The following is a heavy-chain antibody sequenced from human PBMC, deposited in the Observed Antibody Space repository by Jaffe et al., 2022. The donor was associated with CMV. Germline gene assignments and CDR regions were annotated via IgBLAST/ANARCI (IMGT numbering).Heavy chain of an antibody. CDR1: GFTFDDYT. CDR2: ISWDGGST. Sequence: EVQLVESGGVVVQPGGSLRLSCAASGFTFDDYTMHWVRQAPGKGLEWVSLISWDGGSTYYADSVKGRFTISRDNSKNSLYLQMNSLRTEDTALYYCAKGIYYGSGSYYGGDFDYWGQGTLVTVSS. CDR3: AKGIYYGSGSYYGGDFDY. D-gene: IGHD3-10*01. J-gene: IGHJ4*02. V-gene: IGHV3-43*01.